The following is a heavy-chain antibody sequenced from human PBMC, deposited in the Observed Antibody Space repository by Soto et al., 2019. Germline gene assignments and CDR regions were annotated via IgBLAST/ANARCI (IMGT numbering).Heavy chain of an antibody. J-gene: IGHJ4*02. CDR3: ARESEDLTSNFDY. V-gene: IGHV3-48*03. Sequence: GGSLRLSCAASGFTFSNYEFNWVRQAPGRGLEWVSYISSSVSDTTIYNADSVKGRFTISRDNAKNSLYLEMNSLRAEDTAVYYCARESEDLTSNFDYWGQGTMVSVSS. CDR2: ISSSVSDTTI. CDR1: GFTFSNYE.